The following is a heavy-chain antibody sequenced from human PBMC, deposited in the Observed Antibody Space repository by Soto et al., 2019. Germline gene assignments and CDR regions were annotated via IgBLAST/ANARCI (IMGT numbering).Heavy chain of an antibody. CDR3: ARDGTMLVVDQDYSYYGMDV. CDR1: GFTFSSYA. V-gene: IGHV3-30-3*01. J-gene: IGHJ6*02. CDR2: ISYDGSNK. Sequence: QVQLVESGGGVVQPGRSLRLSCAASGFTFSSYAMNWVRQAPGKGLEWVAVISYDGSNKYYADSVKGRFTISRDNSKNTLYLQMNRLRAEDTAVYYCARDGTMLVVDQDYSYYGMDVWGQGTTVTVSS. D-gene: IGHD3-22*01.